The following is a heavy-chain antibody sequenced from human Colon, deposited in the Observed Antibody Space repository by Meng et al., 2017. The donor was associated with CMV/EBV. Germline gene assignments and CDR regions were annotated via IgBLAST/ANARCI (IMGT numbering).Heavy chain of an antibody. CDR1: GFTFTQYP. V-gene: IGHV3-21*01. J-gene: IGHJ4*02. CDR2: ISYTGSYI. Sequence: GESLKISCAASGFTFTQYPMNWVRQAPGKGLEWVSSISYTGSYIDYADSVKGRFTISRDNANNSLYLQMNSLRVDDTAVYYCARAPIAARQGYFDFWGQGALVTVSS. D-gene: IGHD6-6*01. CDR3: ARAPIAARQGYFDF.